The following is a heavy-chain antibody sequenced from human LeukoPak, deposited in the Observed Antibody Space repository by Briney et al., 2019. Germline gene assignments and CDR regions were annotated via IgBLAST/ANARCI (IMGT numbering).Heavy chain of an antibody. J-gene: IGHJ5*01. CDR1: GFTFSTYW. D-gene: IGHD2-15*01. CDR3: ARDIWRSFDF. Sequence: PGGSLRLSCAVSGFTFSTYWMAWVRQAPGKGLECVATINTDGNEKSYVDSVKGRFTISRDNAKNSLYLQMNSLRVEDTAEYYCARDIWRSFDFRGQGSLVTVSS. CDR2: INTDGNEK. V-gene: IGHV3-7*01.